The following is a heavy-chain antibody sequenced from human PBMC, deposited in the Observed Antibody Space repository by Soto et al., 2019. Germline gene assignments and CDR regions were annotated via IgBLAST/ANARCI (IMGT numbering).Heavy chain of an antibody. V-gene: IGHV4-59*01. CDR1: GGSISSYY. J-gene: IGHJ3*02. Sequence: PLETLSLTCSVSGGSISSYYLSWIRQPPGKGLEWIGYIYYSGSTNYNPSLKSRVTISVDTSKNQFSLKLSSVTAADTAVYYCERVWGGAFDIWGQGTMVTVSS. D-gene: IGHD3-10*01. CDR2: IYYSGST. CDR3: ERVWGGAFDI.